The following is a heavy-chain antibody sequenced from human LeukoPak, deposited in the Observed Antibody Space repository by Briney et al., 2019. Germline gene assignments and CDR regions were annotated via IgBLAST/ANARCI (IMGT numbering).Heavy chain of an antibody. CDR2: IYYSSST. J-gene: IGHJ5*01. V-gene: IGHV4-59*08. D-gene: IGHD3-22*01. CDR1: GGAISSYY. CDR3: ARFFYSSDSSGYFDY. Sequence: PSETRSLTGTVPGGAISSYYWSWIGQPPGKGLDWIGSIYYSSSTNDNPSLKSRVDISVGTSKNQCSLKLSSVTAAYTAVYYCARFFYSSDSSGYFDYWGKGTLVTVSS.